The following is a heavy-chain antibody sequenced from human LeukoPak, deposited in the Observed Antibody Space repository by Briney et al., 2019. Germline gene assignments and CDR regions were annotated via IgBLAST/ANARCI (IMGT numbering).Heavy chain of an antibody. V-gene: IGHV3-33*08. CDR3: AREGTNQVVVFTYPYNFDY. Sequence: GGSLRLSCAASGFNFDSYGMHWVRQAPGKGLEWVALVWYDETKKYYGESVRGRFTISRDNSKNTLYLQMNSLRAEDTAVYYCAREGTNQVVVFTYPYNFDYWGQGTLVTVSS. J-gene: IGHJ4*02. D-gene: IGHD3-22*01. CDR1: GFNFDSYG. CDR2: VWYDETKK.